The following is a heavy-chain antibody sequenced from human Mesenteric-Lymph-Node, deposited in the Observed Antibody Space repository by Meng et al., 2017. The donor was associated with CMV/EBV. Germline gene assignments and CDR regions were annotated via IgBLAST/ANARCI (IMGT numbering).Heavy chain of an antibody. CDR1: GFTFSDYY. CDR2: ITGSGTSM. J-gene: IGHJ3*02. D-gene: IGHD3-22*01. V-gene: IGHV3-11*04. Sequence: GESLKISCAASGFTFSDYYMSWIRQAPGKGLEWISYITGSGTSMYYADSVKGRFTISRDNAKNSLYLQMNSLRAEDTAVYYCAGWGIIDSSGYSAFDIWGQGTMVTVSS. CDR3: AGWGIIDSSGYSAFDI.